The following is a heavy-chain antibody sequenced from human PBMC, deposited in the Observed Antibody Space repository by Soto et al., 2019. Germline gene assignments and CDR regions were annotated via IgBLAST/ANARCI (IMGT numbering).Heavy chain of an antibody. D-gene: IGHD5-18*01. CDR1: GFRFSSYG. CDR2: ISYDGSNK. V-gene: IGHV3-30*18. Sequence: GXSLRLSCAASGFRFSSYGLHWFRQAPGKGLEWVAVISYDGSNKYYADSVKGRFTISRDNSKNTLCLQMNSLRAEDTAVYYCAKDQYSYGPHYFDYWGQGTLVTVSS. J-gene: IGHJ4*02. CDR3: AKDQYSYGPHYFDY.